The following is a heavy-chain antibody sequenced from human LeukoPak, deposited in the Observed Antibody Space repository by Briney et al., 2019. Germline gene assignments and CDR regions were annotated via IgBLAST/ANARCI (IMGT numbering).Heavy chain of an antibody. V-gene: IGHV3-74*01. CDR1: GFTFSSYW. CDR3: ARAPPRYCSGGSCRSDAFDI. J-gene: IGHJ3*02. D-gene: IGHD2-15*01. CDR2: INGDGSST. Sequence: GGSLRLSCAASGFTFSSYWMHWVRQAPGKGLVWVSRINGDGSSTSYADSVKGRFTISRDNAKNTLYLQMNSLRAEDTAVYYCARAPPRYCSGGSCRSDAFDIWGQGTMVTVSS.